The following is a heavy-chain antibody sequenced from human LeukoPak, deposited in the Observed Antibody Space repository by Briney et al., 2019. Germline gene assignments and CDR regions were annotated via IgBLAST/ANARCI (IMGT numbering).Heavy chain of an antibody. CDR3: ARVRSYGDAFDI. D-gene: IGHD3-16*01. J-gene: IGHJ3*02. CDR2: INPSGGST. CDR1: GYTFTNYY. Sequence: ASVKVSCKASGYTFTNYYIHWVRQAPGQGLEWMGIINPSGGSTSYAQKFQGRVTMTRDMSTSTVYMELSSLRSEDTAVYYCARVRSYGDAFDIWGQGTMVTVSS. V-gene: IGHV1-46*01.